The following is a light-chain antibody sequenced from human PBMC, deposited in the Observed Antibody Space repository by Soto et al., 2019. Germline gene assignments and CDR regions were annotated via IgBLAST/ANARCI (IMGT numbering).Light chain of an antibody. J-gene: IGKJ1*01. CDR2: DAS. Sequence: IQLTQSPATLSASLGDRDTSTCRASQSISTWLAWYQQKPGKAPKLLIYDASSLESGVPSRFSGSGSGTEFTLTISSLQPEDFASYYCQQYNSYSTFGQGTKVEIK. CDR3: QQYNSYST. V-gene: IGKV1-5*01. CDR1: QSISTW.